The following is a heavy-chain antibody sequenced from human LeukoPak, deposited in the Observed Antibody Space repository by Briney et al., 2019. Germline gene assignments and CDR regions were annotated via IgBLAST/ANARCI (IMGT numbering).Heavy chain of an antibody. CDR1: GGSISSSSYY. CDR3: ARALQYYDYVWGSYRYQDV. D-gene: IGHD3-16*02. CDR2: IYTSGST. V-gene: IGHV4-61*02. J-gene: IGHJ6*04. Sequence: SETLSLTCTVSGGSISSSSYYWGWIRQPAGKGLEWIGRIYTSGSTNYNPSLKSRVTMSVDTSKNQLSLKLSSVTAADTAVYYCARALQYYDYVWGSYRYQDVWGKGTTVTVSS.